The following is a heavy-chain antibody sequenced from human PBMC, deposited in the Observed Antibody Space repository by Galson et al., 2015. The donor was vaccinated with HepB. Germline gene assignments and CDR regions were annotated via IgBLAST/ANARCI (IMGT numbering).Heavy chain of an antibody. V-gene: IGHV1-69*04. CDR2: IIPILGIA. CDR1: GGTFSSYT. Sequence: SVKVSCKASGGTFSSYTISWVRQAPGQGLEWMGRIIPILGIANYAQKFQGRVTITADKSTSTAYMELSSLRSEDTAVYYCARDSEGYSYGYDYWGQGTLVTVSS. D-gene: IGHD5-18*01. CDR3: ARDSEGYSYGYDY. J-gene: IGHJ4*02.